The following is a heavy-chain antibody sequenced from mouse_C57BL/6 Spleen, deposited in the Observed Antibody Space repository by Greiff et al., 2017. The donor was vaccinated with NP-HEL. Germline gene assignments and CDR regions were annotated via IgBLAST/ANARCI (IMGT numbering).Heavy chain of an antibody. CDR1: GYSITSGYY. J-gene: IGHJ4*01. Sequence: DVQLQESGPGLVKPSQSLSLTCSVTGYSITSGYYWNWIRQFPGNKLEWMGYISYDGSNNYNPSLKNRISITRDTSKNQFFLKLNSVTTEDTATYYCARDDYTRAMDYWGQGTSVTVSS. V-gene: IGHV3-6*01. CDR2: ISYDGSN. D-gene: IGHD2-4*01. CDR3: ARDDYTRAMDY.